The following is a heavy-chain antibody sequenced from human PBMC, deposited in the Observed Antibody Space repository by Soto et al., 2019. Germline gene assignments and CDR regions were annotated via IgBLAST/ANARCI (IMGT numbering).Heavy chain of an antibody. CDR2: IDPSESDT. Sequence: GESLKISCKGSGYNFSGYWIALVRHMRGKGLGVMGIIDPSESDTRYRPSFEGLVTISDNTTISSAYLKWSSLRASETAMYYCERGGVSTRTFDYWGQGTPVTVSS. D-gene: IGHD1-1*01. CDR3: ERGGVSTRTFDY. V-gene: IGHV5-51*01. CDR1: GYNFSGYW. J-gene: IGHJ4*02.